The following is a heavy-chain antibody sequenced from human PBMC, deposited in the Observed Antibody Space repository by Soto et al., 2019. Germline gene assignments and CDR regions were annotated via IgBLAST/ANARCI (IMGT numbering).Heavy chain of an antibody. D-gene: IGHD6-13*01. Sequence: QVQLVESGGGVVQPGRSLRLSCAASGFTFSSLAMQWVRQAPGKGLEWVAAVSSGGGTQHYADSVKGRFSISRDNSKNTVYLQMNSLRPEDSAVYYCARDGAAAGTFDFWGQGTLVTVSS. V-gene: IGHV3-30-3*01. CDR2: VSSGGGTQ. J-gene: IGHJ4*02. CDR3: ARDGAAAGTFDF. CDR1: GFTFSSLA.